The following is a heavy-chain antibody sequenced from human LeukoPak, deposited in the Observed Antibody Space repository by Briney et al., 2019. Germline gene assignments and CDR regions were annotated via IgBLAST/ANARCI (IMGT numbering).Heavy chain of an antibody. CDR1: GGSISSSSYY. Sequence: SETLSLTCTVSGGSISSSSYYWGWIRQPPGKGLEWIGSIYYSGSTYYNPSLKSRVAISVDTSKNQFSLKLSSVTAADTAVYYCARQPGYYFDYWGQGTLVTVSS. CDR2: IYYSGST. J-gene: IGHJ4*02. CDR3: ARQPGYYFDY. V-gene: IGHV4-39*01.